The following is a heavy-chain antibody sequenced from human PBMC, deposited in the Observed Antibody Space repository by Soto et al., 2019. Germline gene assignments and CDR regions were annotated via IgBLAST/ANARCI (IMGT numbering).Heavy chain of an antibody. J-gene: IGHJ4*02. Sequence: QVQLVQSGTEVKKPGSSVKVSCKASGGTFRNYPINCVRQAPGQGLEWMGSIFPLTDIPDYAQNFQARLTIMADKSTSTAYMELSSLTSDDTAMYFCARGPLVVLNYFESWGQGTLVTVSS. CDR2: IFPLTDIP. CDR3: ARGPLVVLNYFES. CDR1: GGTFRNYP. V-gene: IGHV1-69*02.